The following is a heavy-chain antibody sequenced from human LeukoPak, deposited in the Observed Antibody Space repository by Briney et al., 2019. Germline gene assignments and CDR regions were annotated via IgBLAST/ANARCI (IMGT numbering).Heavy chain of an antibody. CDR2: INTNTGNP. V-gene: IGHV7-4-1*02. CDR1: GYTFTNYA. J-gene: IGHJ6*02. D-gene: IGHD5-18*01. CDR3: ARAEDVDTATRGYYYYYGMDV. Sequence: ASVKVSCKASGYTFTNYAMNWVRQAPGQGLEWMGWINTNTGNPTYAQGFTGRFVFSLDTSVSTAYLQISSLKAEDTAVYYCARAEDVDTATRGYYYYYGMDVWGQGTTVTVSS.